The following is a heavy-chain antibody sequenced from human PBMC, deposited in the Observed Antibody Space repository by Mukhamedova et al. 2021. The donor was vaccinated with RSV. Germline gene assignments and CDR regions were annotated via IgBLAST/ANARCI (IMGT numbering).Heavy chain of an antibody. CDR2: IFTSGGT. J-gene: IGHJ4*02. Sequence: GRIFTSGGTNYNPSLKSRVTISGDRSKNQFSLRLSSVTAADTAVYYCAREPNFDYWGQGTLVTVSS. CDR3: AREPNFDY. V-gene: IGHV4-61*02.